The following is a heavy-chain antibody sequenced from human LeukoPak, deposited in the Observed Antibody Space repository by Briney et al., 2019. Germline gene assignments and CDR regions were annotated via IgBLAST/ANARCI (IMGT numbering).Heavy chain of an antibody. CDR1: GYTFTSYG. CDR2: ISAYNGNT. CDR3: ARGPYDILTGYYTTRPFDY. V-gene: IGHV1-18*01. D-gene: IGHD3-9*01. Sequence: GASVKVSCKASGYTFTSYGISWVRQAPGQGLEWMRWISAYNGNTNYAQKLQGRVTMTTDTSTSTAYMELRSLRSDDTAVYYCARGPYDILTGYYTTRPFDYWGQGTLVTVSS. J-gene: IGHJ4*02.